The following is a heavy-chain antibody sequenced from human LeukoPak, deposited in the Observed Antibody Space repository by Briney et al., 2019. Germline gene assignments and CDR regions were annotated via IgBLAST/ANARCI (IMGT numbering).Heavy chain of an antibody. CDR2: IYTSGST. Sequence: SETLSLTCTVSGGSISSYYWSWIRQPAGQGLEWIGRIYTSGSTNYNPSLKSRVTMSVDTSKNQFSLKLSSVTAADTAVYYCARDGARYCSSTSCYYYMDVWGKGTTVTISS. CDR1: GGSISSYY. V-gene: IGHV4-4*07. D-gene: IGHD2-2*01. J-gene: IGHJ6*03. CDR3: ARDGARYCSSTSCYYYMDV.